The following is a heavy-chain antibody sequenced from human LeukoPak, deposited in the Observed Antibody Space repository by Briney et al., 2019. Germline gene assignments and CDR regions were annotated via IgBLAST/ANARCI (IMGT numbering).Heavy chain of an antibody. CDR1: GFTFSSYA. CDR2: ISGSGGST. Sequence: GGSLRLSCAASGFTFSSYAMSWVRQAPGKGLEWVSDISGSGGSTYYADSVKGRFTISRDNSKNTLYLQMNSLRAEDTAVYYCAKGRKSYYYGMDVWGQGTTVTVSS. J-gene: IGHJ6*02. V-gene: IGHV3-23*01. CDR3: AKGRKSYYYGMDV.